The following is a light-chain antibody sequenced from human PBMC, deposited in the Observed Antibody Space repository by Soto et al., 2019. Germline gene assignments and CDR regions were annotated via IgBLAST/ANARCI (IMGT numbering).Light chain of an antibody. Sequence: DIQMTQSPSSLSASVGDRVTVTCRTSQNIYNYLNWYQQRPGKAPKLLIYAATSVQSGVPSRFSGSGSGTDFTLTIISLHPEDFATYYCQQTHSSPVTFGQGTRLDVK. J-gene: IGKJ5*01. CDR1: QNIYNY. CDR3: QQTHSSPVT. V-gene: IGKV1-39*01. CDR2: AAT.